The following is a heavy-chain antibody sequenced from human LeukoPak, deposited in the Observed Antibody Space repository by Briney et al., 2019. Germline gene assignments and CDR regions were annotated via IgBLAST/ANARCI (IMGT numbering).Heavy chain of an antibody. D-gene: IGHD1-1*01. CDR1: GYTFTGYY. J-gene: IGHJ4*02. V-gene: IGHV1-2*02. Sequence: ASAKVSCKASGYTFTGYYMHWVRQAPGQGLEWMGWINPNSGGTNYAQKFQGRVTMTRDTSISTAYMKLSRLRSDDTAVYYCARERTTERFDYWGQGTLVTVSS. CDR3: ARERTTERFDY. CDR2: INPNSGGT.